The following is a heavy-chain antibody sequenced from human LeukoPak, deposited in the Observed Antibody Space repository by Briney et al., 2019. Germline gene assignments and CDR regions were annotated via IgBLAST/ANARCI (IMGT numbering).Heavy chain of an antibody. D-gene: IGHD4-23*01. V-gene: IGHV3-66*04. CDR1: GFTVGSNY. CDR2: IYSGGNT. Sequence: PGGSLRLSCAASGFTVGSNYMTWVRQAPGKGLEWASVIYSGGNTYYADSVKGRFSISRDISKNTVYLQMNGLRAEDTAVYFCARLVTGTTVINSGWFDPWGQGTLVTVSS. J-gene: IGHJ5*02. CDR3: ARLVTGTTVINSGWFDP.